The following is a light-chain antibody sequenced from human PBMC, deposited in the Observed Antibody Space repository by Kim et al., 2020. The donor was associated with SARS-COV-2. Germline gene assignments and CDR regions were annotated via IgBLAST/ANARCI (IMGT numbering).Light chain of an antibody. J-gene: IGKJ1*01. Sequence: DIQMTQSPSSLSASVGDRVTITCRASQSISSYLNWYQQKPGKAPRLLIYAASSLQGGVPSRFSGSGSGTDFTLTINSLQPEDFATYYCQQSYSTPWTFGQGTKVDIK. CDR3: QQSYSTPWT. CDR1: QSISSY. CDR2: AAS. V-gene: IGKV1-39*01.